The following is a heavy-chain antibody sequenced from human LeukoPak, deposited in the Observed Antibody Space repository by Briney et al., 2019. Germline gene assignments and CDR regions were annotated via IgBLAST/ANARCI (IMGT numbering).Heavy chain of an antibody. CDR3: ARDVGAQGSGWYSVAFDI. CDR1: GASINSKY. V-gene: IGHV4-4*07. CDR2: IYASGTT. J-gene: IGHJ3*02. D-gene: IGHD6-19*01. Sequence: PSETLSLTCTVSGASINSKYWSWIRQSAGKGLEWIGRIYASGTTNYSPSLKSRVTMSVDTSKNQFSLNLSSVTAAGTAVYYCARDVGAQGSGWYSVAFDIWGQGTMVIVSS.